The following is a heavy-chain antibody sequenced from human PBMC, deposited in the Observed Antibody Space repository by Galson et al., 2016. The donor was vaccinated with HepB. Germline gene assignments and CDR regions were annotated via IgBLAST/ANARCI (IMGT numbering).Heavy chain of an antibody. CDR3: ATYNASLGDYNAFDF. V-gene: IGHV1-18*01. CDR1: GYHFLNYG. CDR2: ISTYNGNT. Sequence: SVKVSCKASGYHFLNYGISWVRQAPGQGLEWMGWISTYNGNTKSAPKVQDRVTMTTDTSTGTGYMELRSLTSADTAVYFCATYNASLGDYNAFDFWGQGTLVTVSS. D-gene: IGHD3-10*01. J-gene: IGHJ4*02.